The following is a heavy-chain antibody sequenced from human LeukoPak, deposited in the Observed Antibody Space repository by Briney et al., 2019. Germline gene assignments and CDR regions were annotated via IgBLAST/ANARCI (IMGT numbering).Heavy chain of an antibody. CDR1: GFTVSSNY. V-gene: IGHV3-53*01. D-gene: IGHD4-17*01. CDR3: ARGDYGTQHWFDP. J-gene: IGHJ5*02. Sequence: PGGSLRLSCAASGFTVSSNYMSWVRQAPGKGLEWVSVIYSGGSTYYADSVKGRFTISRDNSKNTLYLQMNSLRAEDTAVYYCARGDYGTQHWFDPWGQGTLVTVSS. CDR2: IYSGGST.